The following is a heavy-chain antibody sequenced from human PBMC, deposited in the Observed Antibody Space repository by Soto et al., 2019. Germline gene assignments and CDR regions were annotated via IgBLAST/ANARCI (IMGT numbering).Heavy chain of an antibody. J-gene: IGHJ4*02. CDR3: AREGRGGSDIDY. D-gene: IGHD3-10*01. Sequence: GGSLRLSCAASRFPFRSYNMYWVRQAPGKGLEWVALISVDGGTKNYADSVKGRFTVSRDNSENNLSLQMNSLRPEDTAVYFCAREGRGGSDIDYWGQGTMVTVSS. V-gene: IGHV3-30-3*01. CDR1: RFPFRSYN. CDR2: ISVDGGTK.